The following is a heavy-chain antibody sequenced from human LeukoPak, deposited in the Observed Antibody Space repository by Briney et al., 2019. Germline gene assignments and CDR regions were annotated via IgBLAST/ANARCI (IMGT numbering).Heavy chain of an antibody. CDR1: GFTFSSYS. CDR2: ISSSSSYI. J-gene: IGHJ4*02. D-gene: IGHD3-22*01. Sequence: PGGSLRLSCAASGFTFSSYSMNWVRQAPGKGLEWVSSISSSSSYIYYADSVKGRFTISRDNAKNSLYLQMNSLRAEDTAVYYCARSSYYYDSSGYYGVSYFDYWGQGTLVTVSS. V-gene: IGHV3-21*01. CDR3: ARSSYYYDSSGYYGVSYFDY.